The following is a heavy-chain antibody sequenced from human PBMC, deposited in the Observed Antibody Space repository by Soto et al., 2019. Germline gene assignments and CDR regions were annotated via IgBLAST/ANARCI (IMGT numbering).Heavy chain of an antibody. D-gene: IGHD3-3*01. CDR3: ARVRVRFLEWLGSEG. CDR1: GGTFSSYA. Sequence: QVQLVQSGAEVKKPGSSVKVSCKASGGTFSSYAISWVRQAPGQGLEWMGGIIPIFGTANYAQKFQGRVTPTADESTSTAYMELSSLRSEDTAVHYCARVRVRFLEWLGSEGWGQGSLVTVSS. V-gene: IGHV1-69*12. CDR2: IIPIFGTA. J-gene: IGHJ4*02.